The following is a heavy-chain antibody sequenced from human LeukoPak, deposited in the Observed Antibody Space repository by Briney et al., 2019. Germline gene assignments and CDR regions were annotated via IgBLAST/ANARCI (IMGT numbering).Heavy chain of an antibody. J-gene: IGHJ4*02. CDR1: GLNFNNAW. CDR3: TREAVTANGYFDY. D-gene: IGHD2-21*02. CDR2: IKNKADGGTT. V-gene: IGHV3-15*01. Sequence: GGSLRLSCAASGLNFNNAWMSWVRQAPGKGLEWVGRIKNKADGGTTDYAAPVKGRFTISRDDSKNSLYLQMNSLKTEDTAVYYCTREAVTANGYFDYWGQGTLVTVSS.